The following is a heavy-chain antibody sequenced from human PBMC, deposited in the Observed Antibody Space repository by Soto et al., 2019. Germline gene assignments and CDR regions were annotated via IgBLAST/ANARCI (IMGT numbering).Heavy chain of an antibody. CDR3: AIGEWLSTSYFDS. Sequence: EVQLLESGGRLVQPGGSLSLSCAASGFTFTSFAMSWVRQAPGKGLEWVSGISGSGGATYYADSVKGRFTISRDNSKSTLYLQMNSLRAEDTAVYYCAIGEWLSTSYFDSWGQGTLLTVSS. D-gene: IGHD3-3*01. CDR2: ISGSGGAT. CDR1: GFTFTSFA. V-gene: IGHV3-23*01. J-gene: IGHJ4*02.